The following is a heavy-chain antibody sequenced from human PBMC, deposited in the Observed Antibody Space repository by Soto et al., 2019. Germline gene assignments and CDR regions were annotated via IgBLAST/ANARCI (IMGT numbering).Heavy chain of an antibody. V-gene: IGHV4-61*01. Sequence: SETLSLTCAVSGGSISSSNWWSWIRQPPGKGLEWIGYIYYSGSTNYNPSLKSRVAMSVDTSKNQFSLKLSSVTAADTAVYYCARVKSGSYFDSWGQGTLVTVSS. CDR3: ARVKSGSYFDS. J-gene: IGHJ4*02. D-gene: IGHD1-26*01. CDR1: GGSISSSNW. CDR2: IYYSGST.